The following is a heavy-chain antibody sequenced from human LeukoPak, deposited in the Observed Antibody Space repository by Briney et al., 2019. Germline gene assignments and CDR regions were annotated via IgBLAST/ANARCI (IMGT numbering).Heavy chain of an antibody. CDR1: GYTFTGYY. V-gene: IGHV1-2*04. Sequence: ASVKVSCKASGYTFTGYYMHWVRQAPGQGLEWMGWINPNSGGTNYAQKFQGWVTMTRDTSISTAYMELSRLRSDDTAVYYCVFGESPDYGMDVWGQGTTVTVSS. CDR2: INPNSGGT. D-gene: IGHD3-10*02. CDR3: VFGESPDYGMDV. J-gene: IGHJ6*02.